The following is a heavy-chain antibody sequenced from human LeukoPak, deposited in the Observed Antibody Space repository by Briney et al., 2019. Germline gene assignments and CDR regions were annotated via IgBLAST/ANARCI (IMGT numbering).Heavy chain of an antibody. CDR2: ISYDGSNK. Sequence: GGSLRLSCAASGFTFSSYAMHWVRQAPGKGLEWVAVISYDGSNKYYADSVKGRFTISRDNSKNTLYLQMNSLRAEDTAVYYCAREGNYDILTGYYPLGYWGQGTLVTVSS. CDR1: GFTFSSYA. V-gene: IGHV3-30*14. D-gene: IGHD3-9*01. CDR3: AREGNYDILTGYYPLGY. J-gene: IGHJ4*02.